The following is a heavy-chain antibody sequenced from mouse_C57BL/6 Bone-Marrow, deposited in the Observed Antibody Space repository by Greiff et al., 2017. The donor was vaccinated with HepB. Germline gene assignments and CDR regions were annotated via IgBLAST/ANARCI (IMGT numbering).Heavy chain of an antibody. J-gene: IGHJ1*03. CDR3: AREGGKEYFDV. V-gene: IGHV1-20*01. Sequence: VQLQQSGPELVKPGDSVKISCKASGYSFTGYFMNWVMQSHGKSLEWIGRINPYNGDTFYNQKFKGKATLTVDKSSSTAHMELRSLKSEDSAVYYCAREGGKEYFDVWGTGTTVTVSS. CDR2: INPYNGDT. CDR1: GYSFTGYF.